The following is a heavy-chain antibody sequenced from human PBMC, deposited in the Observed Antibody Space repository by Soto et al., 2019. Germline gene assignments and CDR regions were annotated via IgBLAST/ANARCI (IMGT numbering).Heavy chain of an antibody. D-gene: IGHD3-22*01. CDR1: GFTFSGHG. Sequence: EVQLVESGGGLVQPGGSLRLSCGASGFTFSGHGIHWVRQASGKGLEWIGRIKGKANSYRTEYAASLKGRFTISRDDSENTAYLQMNRLKSEDTAVYYCTRHATYYDSGRYIGDWFDLWGQGTLVTVSS. J-gene: IGHJ5*02. CDR2: IKGKANSYRT. CDR3: TRHATYYDSGRYIGDWFDL. V-gene: IGHV3-73*01.